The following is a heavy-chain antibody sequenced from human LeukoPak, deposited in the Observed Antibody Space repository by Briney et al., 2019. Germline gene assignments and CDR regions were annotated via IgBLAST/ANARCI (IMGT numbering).Heavy chain of an antibody. CDR3: AELGITMIGGV. V-gene: IGHV3-7*01. J-gene: IGHJ6*04. D-gene: IGHD3-10*02. CDR2: IKQDGSER. Sequence: GGSLRLSCAASGFTFSSYWMSWVRQAPGKGLEWVANIKQDGSERYYVDSVRGRFTISRDNAKNSLYLQMNSLRAEDTAVYYCAELGITMIGGVWGKGTTVTISS. CDR1: GFTFSSYW.